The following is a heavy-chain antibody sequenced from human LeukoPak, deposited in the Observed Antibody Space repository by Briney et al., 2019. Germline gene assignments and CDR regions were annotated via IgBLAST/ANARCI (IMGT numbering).Heavy chain of an antibody. CDR3: ARASEYQVPLWAFDI. Sequence: PGGSLRLSCEASGLTFSRSSINWVRQAPGKGLEWVAYISFTSGTIYYADSVEGRFTVSRDNARNSSFLQLKALRAEDTAVYYCARASEYQVPLWAFDIWGQGTMVTVSS. D-gene: IGHD2-2*01. V-gene: IGHV3-48*04. J-gene: IGHJ3*02. CDR2: ISFTSGTI. CDR1: GLTFSRSS.